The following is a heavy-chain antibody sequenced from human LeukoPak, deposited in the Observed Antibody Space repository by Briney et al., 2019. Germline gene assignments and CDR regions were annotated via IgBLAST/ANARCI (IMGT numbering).Heavy chain of an antibody. CDR1: GGSISSYY. V-gene: IGHV4-59*01. CDR2: IYYSGNT. Sequence: SETLSLTCTVSGGSISSYYWSWIRQPPGKGLEWIGYIYYSGNTNYNPSLKGRVTISVDTSKNQFSLKLSSVTAADTAVYYCARDLEGPIYGFVYWGQGTLVTVSS. D-gene: IGHD4-17*01. J-gene: IGHJ4*02. CDR3: ARDLEGPIYGFVY.